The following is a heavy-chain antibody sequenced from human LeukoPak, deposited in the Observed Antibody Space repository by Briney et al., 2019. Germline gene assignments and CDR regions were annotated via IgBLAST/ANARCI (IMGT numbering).Heavy chain of an antibody. CDR3: ARASSGDYSLLYDAFDI. CDR2: INPSGGST. V-gene: IGHV1-46*01. J-gene: IGHJ3*02. D-gene: IGHD4-17*01. Sequence: ASVKVSCKASGGTFSSYAISWVRQAPGQGLEWMGIINPSGGSTSYAQKFQGRVTMTRDTSTSTVYMELSSLRSEDTAVYYCARASSGDYSLLYDAFDIWGQGTMVTVSS. CDR1: GGTFSSYA.